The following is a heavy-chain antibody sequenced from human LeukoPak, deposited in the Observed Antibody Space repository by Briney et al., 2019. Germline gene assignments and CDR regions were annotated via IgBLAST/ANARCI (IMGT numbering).Heavy chain of an antibody. D-gene: IGHD3-9*01. Sequence: PSETLSLTCAVYGGSFSGYYWSWIRQPPGKGLEWIGEINHSGSTNYNPSLKSRVTISVDTSKNQLSLKLSSVTAADTAVYYCARGVLRYFDWLMRSGQFDYWGQGTLVTVSS. CDR3: ARGVLRYFDWLMRSGQFDY. CDR1: GGSFSGYY. CDR2: INHSGST. J-gene: IGHJ4*02. V-gene: IGHV4-34*01.